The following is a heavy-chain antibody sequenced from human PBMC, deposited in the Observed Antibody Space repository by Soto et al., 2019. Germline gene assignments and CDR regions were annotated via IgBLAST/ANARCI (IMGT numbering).Heavy chain of an antibody. V-gene: IGHV1-3*04. J-gene: IGHJ4*02. Sequence: APVKVSCKAFGYTFTTYAMHWVRQAPGERLEWMEWRNTGTGNTDYSQKFQGRVTVARDTSASTAYMEVSSLKSEDTAVYYCVRALGYYFEYWAQGTLVTVSS. CDR1: GYTFTTYA. CDR2: RNTGTGNT. CDR3: VRALGYYFEY. D-gene: IGHD6-25*01.